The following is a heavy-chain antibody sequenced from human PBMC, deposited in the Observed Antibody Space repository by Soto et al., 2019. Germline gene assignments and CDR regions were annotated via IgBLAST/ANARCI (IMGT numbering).Heavy chain of an antibody. D-gene: IGHD3-3*02. CDR2: TYYRSKGDN. V-gene: IGHV6-1*01. J-gene: IGHJ4*02. CDR3: ARDGIQRGLAFDC. CDR1: GDSVSSNRAA. Sequence: SQTLSLTCAISGDSVSSNRAAWNWIRQSPSRGLEWLGRTYYRSKGDNEYAVSVKSRITITPDTSKNQFSLQLNSVTPEDTAVYYCARDGIQRGLAFDCWGQGTLVTASS.